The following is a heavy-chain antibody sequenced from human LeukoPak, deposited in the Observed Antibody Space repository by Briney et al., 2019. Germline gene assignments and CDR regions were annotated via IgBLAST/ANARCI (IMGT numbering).Heavy chain of an antibody. CDR1: GFTVSSNY. J-gene: IGHJ4*02. V-gene: IGHV3-53*01. CDR3: AKEGTFLTTPPSPPDDY. D-gene: IGHD3-9*01. CDR2: IYSGGST. Sequence: GGSLRLSCAASGFTVSSNYMSWVRQAPGKGLEWVSVIYSGGSTYYADSVKGRFTISRDNSKNTLYLQMNSLRAGDTAVYYCAKEGTFLTTPPSPPDDYWGQGTLVTVSS.